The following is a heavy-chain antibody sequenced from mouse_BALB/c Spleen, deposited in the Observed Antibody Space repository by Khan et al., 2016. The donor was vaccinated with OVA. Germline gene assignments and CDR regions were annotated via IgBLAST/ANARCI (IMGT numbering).Heavy chain of an antibody. J-gene: IGHJ4*01. CDR2: ISSGGSDT. V-gene: IGHV5-9-3*01. CDR1: GFTFSSYA. Sequence: EVELVESGGGLVKPGGSLKISCAASGFTFSSYAMSWVRQTPEKRLEWVATISSGGSDTYYPDSVKGRFTISRDNSNKTLYLQMSSLRSEDTAMYYCARLYAMDYWGQGTSVTVSS. CDR3: ARLYAMDY.